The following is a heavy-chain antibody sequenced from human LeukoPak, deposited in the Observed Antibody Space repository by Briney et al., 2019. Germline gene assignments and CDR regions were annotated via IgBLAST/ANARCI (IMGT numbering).Heavy chain of an antibody. CDR2: INPNHGDT. CDR3: ARGETTMVRGVIITKD. CDR1: GYTFTGYY. V-gene: IGHV1-2*02. Sequence: ASVKVSCKASGYTFTGYYMHWVRQAPGQGLEWMGWINPNHGDTNYAQKFQDRVSMTRDTSISTAYMELSSLRSEDTAVYYCARGETTMVRGVIITKDWGQGTLVTVSS. D-gene: IGHD3-10*01. J-gene: IGHJ4*02.